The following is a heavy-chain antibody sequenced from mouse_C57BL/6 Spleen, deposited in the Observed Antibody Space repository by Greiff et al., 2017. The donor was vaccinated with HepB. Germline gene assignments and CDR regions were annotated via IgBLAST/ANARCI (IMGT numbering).Heavy chain of an antibody. CDR3: ARRPYGSSSYYAMDY. Sequence: EVKLQESGAELVKPGASVKLSCTASGFNIKDYYMHWVKQRTEQGLEWIGRIDPEDGETKYAPKFQGKATITADTSSNTAYLQLSSLTSEDTAVYYCARRPYGSSSYYAMDYWGQGTSVTVSS. J-gene: IGHJ4*01. D-gene: IGHD1-1*01. CDR2: IDPEDGET. CDR1: GFNIKDYY. V-gene: IGHV14-2*01.